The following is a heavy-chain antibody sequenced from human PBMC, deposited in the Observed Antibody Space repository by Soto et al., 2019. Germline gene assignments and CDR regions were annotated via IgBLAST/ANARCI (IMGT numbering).Heavy chain of an antibody. CDR3: ARSNILRFLEGLMEPSQFYAMDV. J-gene: IGHJ6*02. CDR2: ISGSRSAK. V-gene: IGHV3-48*02. D-gene: IGHD3-3*01. Sequence: SQRVSYTASVFTINIYNMNWILQATGKGLEWVSYISGSRSAKIYADSVEGRFTISRDNDKNSLYLQMNRLREEDTAVYYCARSNILRFLEGLMEPSQFYAMDVWCQGTKVTV. CDR1: VFTINIYN.